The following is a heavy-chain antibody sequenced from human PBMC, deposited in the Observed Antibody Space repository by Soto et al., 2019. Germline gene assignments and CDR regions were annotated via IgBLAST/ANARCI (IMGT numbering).Heavy chain of an antibody. CDR2: IIPILGIA. J-gene: IGHJ6*02. Sequence: SVKVSCKASGGTFSSYTISWVRQAPGQGLEWMGRIIPILGIANYAQKFQGRVTITADKSTSTAYMELSGLRAEDTAVYYCASVVTTSYYGMDVWGQGTTVTVSS. V-gene: IGHV1-69*02. CDR3: ASVVTTSYYGMDV. D-gene: IGHD1-1*01. CDR1: GGTFSSYT.